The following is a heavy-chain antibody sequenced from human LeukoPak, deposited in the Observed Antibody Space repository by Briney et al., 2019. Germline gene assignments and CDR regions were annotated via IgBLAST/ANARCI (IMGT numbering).Heavy chain of an antibody. J-gene: IGHJ4*02. CDR2: IYSGGST. CDR3: ARSFGPFYYYDSSGYPDY. CDR1: GFTVSSNY. D-gene: IGHD3-22*01. V-gene: IGHV3-66*01. Sequence: GGSLRLSYAASGFTVSSNYMSWVRQAPGKGLEWGSGIYSGGSTYYADSVKGRFTISRDNSKNTLYLQMNSLRAEDTAVYYCARSFGPFYYYDSSGYPDYWGQGTLVTVSS.